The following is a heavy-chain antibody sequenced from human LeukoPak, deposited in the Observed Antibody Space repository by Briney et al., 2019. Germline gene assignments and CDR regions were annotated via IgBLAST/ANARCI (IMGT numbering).Heavy chain of an antibody. CDR1: GGSISSGGYY. CDR3: ARRPFGGVIGAFDY. CDR2: IYYSGST. V-gene: IGHV4-31*03. Sequence: SETLSLTCTVSGGSISSGGYYWSWIRQRPGKGLEWIGYIYYSGSTYYNPSLKSRVTISVDTSKNQFSLKLSSVTAADTAVYYCARRPFGGVIGAFDYWGQGTLVTVSS. D-gene: IGHD3-16*02. J-gene: IGHJ4*02.